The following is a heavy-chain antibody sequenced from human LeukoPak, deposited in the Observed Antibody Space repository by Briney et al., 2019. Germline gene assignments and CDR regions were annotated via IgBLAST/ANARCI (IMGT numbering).Heavy chain of an antibody. V-gene: IGHV3-23*01. CDR3: AKGSKNWYSGRLGEFDY. D-gene: IGHD1-26*01. CDR1: GFTFDTYG. Sequence: GGSLRLSCAASGFTFDTYGMTWVRQAPGKGLEWVSGISGSGGTTYYADSVKGRFTMSRDNSNSTLYLQMNSLKADDTAVYYCAKGSKNWYSGRLGEFDYWGQGTLVTVSS. J-gene: IGHJ4*02. CDR2: ISGSGGTT.